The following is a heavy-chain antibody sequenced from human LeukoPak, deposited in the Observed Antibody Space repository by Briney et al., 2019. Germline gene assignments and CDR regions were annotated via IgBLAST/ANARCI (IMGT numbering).Heavy chain of an antibody. CDR3: ARKYDFWSGRGFDY. CDR2: IKQDGSEK. D-gene: IGHD3-3*01. Sequence: GGSLRLSCAASGFTFSSYWMSWVRQPPGKGLEWVANIKQDGSEKYYVDSVKGRFTISRDNAKNSLYLQMNSLRAEDTAVYYCARKYDFWSGRGFDYWGQGTLVTVSS. J-gene: IGHJ4*02. V-gene: IGHV3-7*01. CDR1: GFTFSSYW.